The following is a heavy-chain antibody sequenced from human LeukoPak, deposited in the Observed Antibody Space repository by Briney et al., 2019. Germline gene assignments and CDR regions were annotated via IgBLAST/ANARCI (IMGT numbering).Heavy chain of an antibody. CDR1: GYTFTSYD. Sequence: GASVKVSCKASGYTFTSYDINWVRQATGQGLEWMGWMNTNSGNTGYAQKFQGRVTMTRDTSTSTVYMELSSLISEDTAVYYCAREHDAFEIWGLGTMVTVSS. CDR2: MNTNSGNT. V-gene: IGHV1-8*01. CDR3: AREHDAFEI. J-gene: IGHJ3*02.